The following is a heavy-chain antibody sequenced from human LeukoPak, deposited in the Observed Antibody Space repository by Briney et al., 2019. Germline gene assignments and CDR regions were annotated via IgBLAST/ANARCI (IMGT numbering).Heavy chain of an antibody. J-gene: IGHJ6*03. CDR3: ARSRALYSSSWYYYYMDV. Sequence: GGSLRLSCAASGFTSDDYGMSWVRQAPGKGLEWVSGINWNGGSTGYADSVKGRFTISRDNAKNSLYLQMNSLRAEDTALYYCARSRALYSSSWYYYYMDVWGKGTTVTVSS. CDR1: GFTSDDYG. V-gene: IGHV3-20*04. CDR2: INWNGGST. D-gene: IGHD6-13*01.